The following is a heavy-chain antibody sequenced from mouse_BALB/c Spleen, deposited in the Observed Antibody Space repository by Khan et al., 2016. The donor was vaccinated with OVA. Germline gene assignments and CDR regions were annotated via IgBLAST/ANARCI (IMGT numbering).Heavy chain of an antibody. D-gene: IGHD2-3*01. V-gene: IGHV5-17*02. Sequence: EVELVESGGGLVQPGGSRKLSCAASGFTFSSFGMHWVRQAPGKGLEWVAYISSGSSTIYYADTVKGRFTISRDNPKNTPFLQMTSLRSEDTGTYYWKKGYWAYWGQGTLVTVSA. CDR1: GFTFSSFG. J-gene: IGHJ3*01. CDR2: ISSGSSTI. CDR3: KKGYWAY.